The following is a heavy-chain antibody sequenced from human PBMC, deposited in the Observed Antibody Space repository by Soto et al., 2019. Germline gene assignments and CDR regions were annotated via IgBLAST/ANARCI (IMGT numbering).Heavy chain of an antibody. CDR1: GFTFSIYA. V-gene: IGHV3-23*01. CDR3: AKEVDNFFDY. Sequence: EVQLLESGGGLVRPGGSLRLSCAASGFTFSIYAMTWVRQAPGKGLEWVSVISGSGGTTSNADSVKGRFTISRDNSQSMLYLQMNSLRAEDTAVYYCAKEVDNFFDYWGQGTLVTVSS. J-gene: IGHJ4*02. D-gene: IGHD3-9*01. CDR2: ISGSGGTT.